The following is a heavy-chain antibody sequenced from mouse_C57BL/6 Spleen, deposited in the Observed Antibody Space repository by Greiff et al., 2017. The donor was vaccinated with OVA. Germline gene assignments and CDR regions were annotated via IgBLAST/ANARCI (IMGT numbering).Heavy chain of an antibody. CDR2: ISSGSSTI. CDR1: GFTFSDYG. J-gene: IGHJ2*01. CDR3: ARPYGSSYAYFDY. D-gene: IGHD1-1*01. Sequence: EVQRVESGGGLVKPGGSLKLSCAASGFTFSDYGMHWVRQAPEKGLEWVAYISSGSSTIYYADTVKGRFTISRDNAKNTLFLQMTSLRSGDTAMYYCARPYGSSYAYFDYWGQGTTLTVSS. V-gene: IGHV5-17*01.